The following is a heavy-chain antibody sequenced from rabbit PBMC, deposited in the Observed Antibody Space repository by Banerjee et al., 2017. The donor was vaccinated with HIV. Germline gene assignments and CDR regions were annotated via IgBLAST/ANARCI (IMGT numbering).Heavy chain of an antibody. V-gene: IGHV1S45*01. CDR3: GRSNGNYGHDYDYDFAL. Sequence: QEQLEESGGDLVKPEGALTLTCKASGFSFSSRYWICWVRQAPGKGLEWIACIYVGSSGSTYYASWAKGRFTISKTSSTTVTLQMTSLTDADTATYFCGRSNGNYGHDYDYDFALWGPGTLV. J-gene: IGHJ4*01. D-gene: IGHD6-1*01. CDR2: IYVGSSGST. CDR1: GFSFSSRYW.